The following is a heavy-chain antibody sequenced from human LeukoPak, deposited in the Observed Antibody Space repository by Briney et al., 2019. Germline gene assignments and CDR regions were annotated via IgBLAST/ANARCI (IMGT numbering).Heavy chain of an antibody. Sequence: GGSLRLSCAASGFTVSSNYMSWVRQAPGKGLEWVSVIYSGGSTYYADSVKGRFTISRDNSKNTLYLQMNSLRAEDTAVYYCARPSMVRGEANWFDPWGQGTLVTVSS. CDR2: IYSGGST. D-gene: IGHD3-10*01. CDR1: GFTVSSNY. CDR3: ARPSMVRGEANWFDP. J-gene: IGHJ5*02. V-gene: IGHV3-66*04.